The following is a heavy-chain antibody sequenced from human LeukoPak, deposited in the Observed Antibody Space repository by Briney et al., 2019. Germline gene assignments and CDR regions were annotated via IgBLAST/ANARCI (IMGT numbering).Heavy chain of an antibody. CDR3: ARAGGRRDGYNFDY. CDR1: GCTFSSYA. D-gene: IGHD5-24*01. V-gene: IGHV1-69*04. Sequence: SVKVSCKASGCTFSSYAISWVRQAPGQGLEWMGRIIPIIGRANYAQKFQGRVTITTDKSTSTAYMELSSLRSEDTAVYYCARAGGRRDGYNFDYWGQGTLVTVSS. CDR2: IIPIIGRA. J-gene: IGHJ4*02.